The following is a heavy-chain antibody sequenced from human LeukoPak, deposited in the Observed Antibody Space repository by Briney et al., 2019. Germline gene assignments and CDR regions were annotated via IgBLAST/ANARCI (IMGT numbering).Heavy chain of an antibody. D-gene: IGHD2-15*01. CDR3: TTDGYCSGGNCYSFDN. Sequence: GGSLSLSGVAPGLTFSKPWMSWVALVPGKGLNWVGNLKSKTDGGTIEYAAPVKGRFTISRDDSKNTQYLQMNSLKTEDTAVYYCTTDGYCSGGNCYSFDNWGQGTLVTVSS. V-gene: IGHV3-15*01. CDR2: LKSKTDGGTI. J-gene: IGHJ4*02. CDR1: GLTFSKPW.